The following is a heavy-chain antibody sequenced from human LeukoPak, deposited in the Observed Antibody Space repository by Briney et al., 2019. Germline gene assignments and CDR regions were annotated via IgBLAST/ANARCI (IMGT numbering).Heavy chain of an antibody. Sequence: PGGSLRLSCAASGFTFSSYGMHWVRQAPGKGLEWVAFIRYDGSNKYYADSVKGRFTISRDNSKNTLYLQMNSLRAEDTAVYYCAKDPGYSYYFDYWGQGTLVTVSS. D-gene: IGHD4-11*01. CDR3: AKDPGYSYYFDY. J-gene: IGHJ4*02. CDR2: IRYDGSNK. CDR1: GFTFSSYG. V-gene: IGHV3-30*02.